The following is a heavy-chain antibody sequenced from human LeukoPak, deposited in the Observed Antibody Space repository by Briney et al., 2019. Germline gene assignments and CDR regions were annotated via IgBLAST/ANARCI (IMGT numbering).Heavy chain of an antibody. CDR2: IYYSGST. D-gene: IGHD2-2*02. CDR3: ARVVPEGYSDY. J-gene: IGHJ4*02. Sequence: SETLSLTCSVSGGSISSYYWSWIRQPSGKGLEWIGYIYYSGSTNYNPSLKSRVTISVDTSKNQFSLKLSSVTAADTAVYYCARVVPEGYSDYWGQGTLVTVSS. V-gene: IGHV4-59*01. CDR1: GGSISSYY.